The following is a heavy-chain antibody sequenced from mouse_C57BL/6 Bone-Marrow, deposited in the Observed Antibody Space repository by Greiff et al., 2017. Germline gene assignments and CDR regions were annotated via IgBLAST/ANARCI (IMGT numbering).Heavy chain of an antibody. CDR1: GFTFSDYG. Sequence: EVQGVESGGGLVKPGGSLKLSCAASGFTFSDYGMHWVRQAPETGLEWVAYISSGSSTIYYADTVKGRFTISRDNAKNTLFLQMTSLRSEDTAMYYCARPRGAYWGQGTLVTVSA. V-gene: IGHV5-17*01. CDR3: ARPRGAY. J-gene: IGHJ3*01. CDR2: ISSGSSTI.